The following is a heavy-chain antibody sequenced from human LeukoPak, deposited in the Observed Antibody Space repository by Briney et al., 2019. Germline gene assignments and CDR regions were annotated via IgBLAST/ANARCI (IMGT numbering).Heavy chain of an antibody. J-gene: IGHJ5*02. CDR1: GFSFRRYA. D-gene: IGHD2-2*01. Sequence: GGSLRLACAASGFSFRRYAMNWVRQAPGKGLEWVAYVNAESTDILYADSVRGRFTISRDNAKHSLYLQMNSLRAEDRGVYYCARDLDVVVPAATPAWGQGTLVTVSS. CDR3: ARDLDVVVPAATPA. V-gene: IGHV3-21*05. CDR2: VNAESTDI.